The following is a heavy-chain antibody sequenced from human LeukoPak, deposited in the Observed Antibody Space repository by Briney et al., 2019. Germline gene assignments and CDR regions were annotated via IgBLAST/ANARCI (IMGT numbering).Heavy chain of an antibody. CDR1: GFTFSSYA. Sequence: GGSLRFSCAASGFTFSSYAMHWVRQAPGKGLEYVSAISSNGGSTYYANSVKGRFTISRDNSKNTLYLQMGSLRAEDMAVYYCARGEQWLDYWGQGTLVTVSS. CDR3: ARGEQWLDY. D-gene: IGHD6-19*01. CDR2: ISSNGGST. V-gene: IGHV3-64*01. J-gene: IGHJ4*02.